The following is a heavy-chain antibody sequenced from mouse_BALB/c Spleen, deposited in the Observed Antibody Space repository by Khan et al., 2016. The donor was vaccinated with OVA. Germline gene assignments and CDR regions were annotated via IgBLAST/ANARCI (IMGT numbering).Heavy chain of an antibody. Sequence: IQLVQSGAELVKPGASVKSSCTASGFNIKDTYMHWVKQSPEQGLERIGRIAPANGNTKYDPKFQGKATITADTSSNTSYQQLVSLRSEGTTDYYCAHPSYEPRYVEVWGAGTTVTVSS. CDR3: AHPSYEPRYVEV. CDR1: GFNIKDTY. J-gene: IGHJ1*01. CDR2: IAPANGNT. D-gene: IGHD2-3*01. V-gene: IGHV14-3*02.